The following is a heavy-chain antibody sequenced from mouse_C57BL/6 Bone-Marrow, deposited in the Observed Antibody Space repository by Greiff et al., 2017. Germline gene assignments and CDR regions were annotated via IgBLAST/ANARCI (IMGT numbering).Heavy chain of an antibody. CDR2: IDPSDSYT. V-gene: IGHV1-50*01. D-gene: IGHD2-2*01. CDR1: GYTFTSYW. CDR3: AGFYGYFYYFDY. J-gene: IGHJ2*01. Sequence: VQLQPSGAELVKPGASVKLSCKASGYTFTSYWMQWVKQRPGQGLEWIGEIDPSDSYTNYNQKFKGKATLTVDTSSSTAYMQLSSLTSEDSAVYYCAGFYGYFYYFDYWGQGTTLTVSS.